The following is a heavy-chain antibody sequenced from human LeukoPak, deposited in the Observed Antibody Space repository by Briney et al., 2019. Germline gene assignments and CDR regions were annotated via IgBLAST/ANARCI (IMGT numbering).Heavy chain of an antibody. CDR1: GGTFSSYA. J-gene: IGHJ3*02. CDR3: ASDYDYVWGSYRYTRGYDAFDI. D-gene: IGHD3-16*02. V-gene: IGHV1-69*13. Sequence: SVKVSCKASGGTFSSYAISWVRQAPGQGLEWRGGIIPIFGTANYAQKFQGRVTITADESTSTAYMELSSLRSEDTAVYYCASDYDYVWGSYRYTRGYDAFDIWGQGTMVTVSS. CDR2: IIPIFGTA.